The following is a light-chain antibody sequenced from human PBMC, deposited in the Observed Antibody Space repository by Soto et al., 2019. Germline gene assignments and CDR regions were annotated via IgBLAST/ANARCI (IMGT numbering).Light chain of an antibody. V-gene: IGKV3-20*01. CDR2: AAS. J-gene: IGKJ1*01. Sequence: LVLTQSPGTLSLSPGHTPTLSCRVSQSVSSSYEVWCHQKPGQAPRSLIYAASSRATGITDRFSGSGSGTDFTLTTSRLEQEDFAVYYCQDYGSSPQTFGQGTKVDIK. CDR3: QDYGSSPQT. CDR1: QSVSSSY.